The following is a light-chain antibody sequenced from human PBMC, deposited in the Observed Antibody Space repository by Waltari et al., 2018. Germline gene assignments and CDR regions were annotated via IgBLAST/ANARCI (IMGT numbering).Light chain of an antibody. CDR2: DVS. CDR1: SSDVVGYNY. Sequence: QSALTQPASVSGSPGQSITISCTGTSSDVVGYNYVPWYQQHPGKAPKVIIYDVSKRPSGVSNRFSGSKSGNTASLTISGLQAEDEADYYCCSYAGSSTPVIFGGGTKLTVL. V-gene: IGLV2-23*02. J-gene: IGLJ2*01. CDR3: CSYAGSSTPVI.